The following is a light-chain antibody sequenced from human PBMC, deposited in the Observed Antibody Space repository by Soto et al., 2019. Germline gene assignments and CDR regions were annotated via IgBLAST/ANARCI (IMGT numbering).Light chain of an antibody. CDR3: QQSYSTPRT. CDR1: QSISSY. CDR2: AAS. V-gene: IGKV1-39*01. Sequence: DIQMTQSPSTLSASVGDRFTITCMASQSISSYLNWYQQKPGKSPKLLIYAASSLQSGVTSRFSGSGSGTDFTLTISSLQPEDFATYYCQQSYSTPRTFGQGTKVDIK. J-gene: IGKJ1*01.